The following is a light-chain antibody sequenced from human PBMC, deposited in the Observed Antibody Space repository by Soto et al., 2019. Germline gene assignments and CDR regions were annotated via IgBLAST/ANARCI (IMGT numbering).Light chain of an antibody. Sequence: QSVLTQPASVSGSPGQSITISCTGTSSDVGSYNYVSWYQQHPGKAPKLMIYEVSDRPSGISSRFSGSKSGNTASLTISGLQTEDEADYYCSSYTSSSTLFGT. J-gene: IGLJ1*01. CDR3: SSYTSSSTL. CDR2: EVS. CDR1: SSDVGSYNY. V-gene: IGLV2-14*01.